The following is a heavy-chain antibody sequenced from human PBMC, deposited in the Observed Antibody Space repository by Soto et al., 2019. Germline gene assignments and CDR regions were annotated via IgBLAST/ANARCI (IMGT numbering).Heavy chain of an antibody. V-gene: IGHV4-31*03. J-gene: IGHJ6*02. D-gene: IGHD2-21*02. CDR1: GGSISSGGYY. CDR2: IYYSGRT. CDR3: GRVCGGDCHHGMDV. Sequence: QVQLQESGPGLVKPSQTLSLTCTVSGGSISSGGYYWSWIRQHPGKGLEWIGYIYYSGRTYHNPSLKSRVTISVDSSKNQFSLKLSAVTAADSAVYDCGRVCGGDCHHGMDVWGQGPTVTVSS.